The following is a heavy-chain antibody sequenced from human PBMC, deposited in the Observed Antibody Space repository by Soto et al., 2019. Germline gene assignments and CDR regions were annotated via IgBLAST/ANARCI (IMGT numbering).Heavy chain of an antibody. D-gene: IGHD3-22*01. CDR1: GFTFISYS. CDR2: ISSSSSYI. Sequence: GGSLRLSCAASGFTFISYSMNWVRQAPGKGLEWVSSISSSSSYIYYADSVKGRFTISRDNAKNSLYLQMNSLRAEDTAVYYCAADSSGYYLDFDYWGQGTLVTVSS. J-gene: IGHJ4*02. V-gene: IGHV3-21*01. CDR3: AADSSGYYLDFDY.